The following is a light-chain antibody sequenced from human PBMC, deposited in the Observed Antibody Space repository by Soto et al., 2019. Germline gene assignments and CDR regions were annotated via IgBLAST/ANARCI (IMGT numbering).Light chain of an antibody. CDR3: HQYGSSPWT. Sequence: EIVLTQSPGTLSLSPGERATLSCWASQSVSSKSLAWYQQKPGQAPRLLIYGASSRATGIPDRFSGSGSGTDFTLTISRLEPEDFAVYSCHQYGSSPWTFGQGTKVDIK. CDR2: GAS. CDR1: QSVSSKS. V-gene: IGKV3-20*01. J-gene: IGKJ1*01.